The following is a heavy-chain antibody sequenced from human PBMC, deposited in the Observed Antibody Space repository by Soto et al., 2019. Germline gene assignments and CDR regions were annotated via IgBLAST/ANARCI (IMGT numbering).Heavy chain of an antibody. J-gene: IGHJ4*02. D-gene: IGHD1-1*01. Sequence: LSHTCSVSESYFINLYWSWIRQPAGKGLEWIGRIYTSGATSYNPSLKSRVTMSVDTSQTQMSLSVRSVTAADTAVYFCARGGIQLSYAFDYCGPGILVTVSS. CDR2: IYTSGAT. CDR1: ESYFINLY. CDR3: ARGGIQLSYAFDY. V-gene: IGHV4-4*07.